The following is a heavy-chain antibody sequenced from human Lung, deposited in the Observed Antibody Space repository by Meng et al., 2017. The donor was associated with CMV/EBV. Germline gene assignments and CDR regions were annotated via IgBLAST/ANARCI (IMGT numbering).Heavy chain of an antibody. CDR1: GGTFSNYG. CDR2: IIPILSIA. CDR3: AREVATIKGGDAFDM. Sequence: SVXVSXXASGGTFSNYGIGWVRQAPGQGLQWMGGIIPILSIANYAQNLQGRVTITADISTSTVYMGLSSLTSDDTAMYYCAREVATIKGGDAFDMWGQGPMVTVSS. J-gene: IGHJ3*02. V-gene: IGHV1-69*10. D-gene: IGHD5-24*01.